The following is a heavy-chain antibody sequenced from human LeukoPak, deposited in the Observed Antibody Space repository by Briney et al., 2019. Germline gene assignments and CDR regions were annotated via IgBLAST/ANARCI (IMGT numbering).Heavy chain of an antibody. J-gene: IGHJ4*02. D-gene: IGHD1-26*01. CDR1: GGSFSGYY. CDR3: ARGEWELRLFDY. CDR2: INHSGST. Sequence: SETLSLTCAVYGGSFSGYYWSWIRQPPGKGLEWIGEINHSGSTNYNPSLKSRVTISVDTSKNQFSLKLSSVTAAGTAVYYCARGEWELRLFDYWGQGTLVTVSS. V-gene: IGHV4-34*01.